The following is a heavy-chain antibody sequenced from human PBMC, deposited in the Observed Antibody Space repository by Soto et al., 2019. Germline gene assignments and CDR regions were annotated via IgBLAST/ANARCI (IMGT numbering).Heavy chain of an antibody. CDR1: GYTFTSYY. V-gene: IGHV1-18*04. CDR3: ARGGSASDFDR. J-gene: IGHJ4*02. CDR2: ISAYNGNT. Sequence: ASVKVSCKASGYTFTSYYMHWVRQAPGQGLEWMGWISAYNGNTNYAQKFHGRVTVTTDTSTSTAYMDLRSLRSDDTAVYYCARGGSASDFDRWGQGTLVTVSS. D-gene: IGHD6-6*01.